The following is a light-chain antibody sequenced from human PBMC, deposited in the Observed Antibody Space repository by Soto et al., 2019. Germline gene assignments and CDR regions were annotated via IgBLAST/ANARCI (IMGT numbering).Light chain of an antibody. CDR1: SSDVGGYKY. Sequence: QSALTQPPSASGSPGQSVTISCTGTSSDVGGYKYVSWYQQHPGKYPKLMIFEVNKRPSGVPDRFSGSKSGNTASLTVSGLQAEDEADYYCSSYAGINNLGVFGTGTKLTVL. J-gene: IGLJ1*01. CDR3: SSYAGINNLGV. CDR2: EVN. V-gene: IGLV2-8*01.